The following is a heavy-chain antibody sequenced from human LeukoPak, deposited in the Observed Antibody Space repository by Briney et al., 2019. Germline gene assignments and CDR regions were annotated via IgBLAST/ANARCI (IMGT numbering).Heavy chain of an antibody. V-gene: IGHV3-74*01. D-gene: IGHD3-10*01. CDR1: GFTFSSYW. CDR2: INTDGSST. CDR3: ARGPDPVLRGPRRAFDL. Sequence: QPGGSLRLSCAASGFTFSSYWMHWVRQAPGKGLVWVSRINTDGSSTSYADSVKGRFIISRDDSKNTMSLQMNSLRVDDTAVYYCARGPDPVLRGPRRAFDLWGQGTMVTVSS. J-gene: IGHJ3*01.